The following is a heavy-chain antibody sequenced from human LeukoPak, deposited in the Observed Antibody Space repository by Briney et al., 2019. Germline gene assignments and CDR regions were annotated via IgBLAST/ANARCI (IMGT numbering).Heavy chain of an antibody. CDR1: GYRFTSYY. V-gene: IGHV1-46*04. J-gene: IGHJ5*02. CDR2: INPSGGTT. CDR3: ARAVATYTWFDL. D-gene: IGHD5-12*01. Sequence: GASVKVSCKASGYRFTSYYMNWVRQAPGQGLEWRGIINPSGGTTTYAQKLQGRVTMTRDTSTSTVYMELSSLRFEDTAVYYCARAVATYTWFDLWGQGTLVTVSS.